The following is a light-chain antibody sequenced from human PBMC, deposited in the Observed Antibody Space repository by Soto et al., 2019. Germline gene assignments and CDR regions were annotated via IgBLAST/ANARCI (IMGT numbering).Light chain of an antibody. J-gene: IGKJ1*01. V-gene: IGKV1-39*01. CDR3: QQSYSTPRT. Sequence: DIQMTQSPSTLSASVGDRVTITCGSSQSIGNWLAWYQQKPGKAPNLLIYAASSLLSGVPSRFSGSGSGTDFTLTISSLQFEDFATYYCQQSYSTPRTFGQGTKVDIK. CDR1: QSIGNW. CDR2: AAS.